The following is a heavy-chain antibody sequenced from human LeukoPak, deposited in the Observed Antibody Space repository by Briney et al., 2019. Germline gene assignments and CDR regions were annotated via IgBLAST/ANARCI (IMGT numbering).Heavy chain of an antibody. V-gene: IGHV4-39*02. CDR1: GGSISSSSYY. D-gene: IGHD1-1*01. Sequence: SETLSPTCTVSGGSISSSSYYWGWIRQPPGKGLEWIGTIYYSGTTYYSPSLKSRVTISADTSKNHFSLKLSSVTAADTAVYYCARPGHSYYYMDVWGKGTTVTVSS. CDR2: IYYSGTT. CDR3: ARPGHSYYYMDV. J-gene: IGHJ6*03.